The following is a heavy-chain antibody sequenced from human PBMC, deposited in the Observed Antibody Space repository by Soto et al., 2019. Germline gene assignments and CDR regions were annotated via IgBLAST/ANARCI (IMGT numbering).Heavy chain of an antibody. D-gene: IGHD4-17*01. V-gene: IGHV4-34*01. CDR3: ARNGWYYGMDV. Sequence: PSETLSLTCAVYGGSFSGYYWSWIRQPPGKGLEWIGEINHSGSTNYNPSLKSRVTISVDTSKNQFSLKLSSVTAADTAVYYCARNGWYYGMDVWGQGTKVTVSS. CDR1: GGSFSGYY. J-gene: IGHJ6*02. CDR2: INHSGST.